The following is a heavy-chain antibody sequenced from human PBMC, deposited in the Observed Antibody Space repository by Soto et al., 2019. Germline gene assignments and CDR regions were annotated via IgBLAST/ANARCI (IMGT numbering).Heavy chain of an antibody. V-gene: IGHV4-30-4*01. J-gene: IGHJ4*02. CDR3: AVCRGFSNYYFDF. D-gene: IGHD2-15*01. CDR1: GGSIRSDDYH. Sequence: PXETLSLTCTVSGGSIRSDDYHWSWIRQPPGKGLEWIGYIYYTGSTYYNPSLKSRINISGDTSKNQFSLKLSSVTAADTAVYYCAVCRGFSNYYFDFWGQGPLVTVSS. CDR2: IYYTGST.